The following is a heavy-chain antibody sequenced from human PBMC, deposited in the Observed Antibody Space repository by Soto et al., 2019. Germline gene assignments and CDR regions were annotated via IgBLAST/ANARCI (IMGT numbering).Heavy chain of an antibody. V-gene: IGHV3-30*04. CDR3: ARWQQQLVKLGGAFDI. Sequence: GGSLRLSCAASGFTFSSYAMHWVRQAPGKRLEWVAVISYDGSNKYYADSVKGRFTISRDNSKNTLYLQMNSLRAEDTAVYYCARWQQQLVKLGGAFDIWGQGTMVTVSS. D-gene: IGHD6-13*01. CDR2: ISYDGSNK. J-gene: IGHJ3*02. CDR1: GFTFSSYA.